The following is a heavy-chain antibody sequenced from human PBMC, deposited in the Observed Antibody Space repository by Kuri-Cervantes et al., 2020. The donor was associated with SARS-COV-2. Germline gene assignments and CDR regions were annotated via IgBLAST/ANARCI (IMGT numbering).Heavy chain of an antibody. CDR3: AKDLIAEAGNDYFYMDV. J-gene: IGHJ6*03. Sequence: GESLKISCAASGFTFSSYWMSWVRQAPGKGLEWVAFIRYDGNYKTYADAVKGRFTISRDNSKNTLYLQMDNLRAEDRAVYYCAKDLIAEAGNDYFYMDVWGTGTTVTVSS. CDR2: IRYDGNYK. CDR1: GFTFSSYW. D-gene: IGHD6-13*01. V-gene: IGHV3-30*02.